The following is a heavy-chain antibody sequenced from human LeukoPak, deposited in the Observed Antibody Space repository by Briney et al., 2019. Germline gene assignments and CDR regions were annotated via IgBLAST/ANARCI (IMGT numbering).Heavy chain of an antibody. D-gene: IGHD3-10*01. CDR3: ARGTLLVNP. CDR2: INHSGST. V-gene: IGHV4-34*01. Sequence: SETLSLTCAVYGGSFSGYYWSWIRQPPGKGLEWIGEINHSGSTNYNPPLKSRVTISVDTSKNQFSLKLSSVTAADTAVYYCARGTLLVNPWGQGTLVTVSS. CDR1: GGSFSGYY. J-gene: IGHJ5*02.